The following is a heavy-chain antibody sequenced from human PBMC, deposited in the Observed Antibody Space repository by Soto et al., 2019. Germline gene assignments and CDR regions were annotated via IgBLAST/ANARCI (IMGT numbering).Heavy chain of an antibody. Sequence: EVQLVESGGGLVKPGGSLRLSCAASGFTFRNAWMSWVRQPPGKGLEWVGRVKRKTDGGTTDYAAPVKGRFTISRDDSKNMLYLQMSSLKTADTAVYRCTTDLYDYSYCESWGQGTLVDVSS. CDR1: GFTFRNAW. CDR3: TTDLYDYSYCES. D-gene: IGHD4-4*01. V-gene: IGHV3-15*01. CDR2: VKRKTDGGTT. J-gene: IGHJ4*02.